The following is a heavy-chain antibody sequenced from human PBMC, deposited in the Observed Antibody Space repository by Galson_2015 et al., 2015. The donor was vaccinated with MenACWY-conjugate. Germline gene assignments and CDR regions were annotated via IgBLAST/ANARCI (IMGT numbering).Heavy chain of an antibody. J-gene: IGHJ4*02. CDR2: IYPGDSDT. Sequence: QSGAEVKKPGESLNIFCKGSGYNFANYWIAWVRQMPGKGLEWMGIIYPGDSDTRISPSFQGQVTMSADKAINTVYLQWSSLKASDSAMYYCARHQYKTMYSSNSDWGQGTLVTVSS. CDR1: GYNFANYW. V-gene: IGHV5-51*01. CDR3: ARHQYKTMYSSNSD. D-gene: IGHD6-13*01.